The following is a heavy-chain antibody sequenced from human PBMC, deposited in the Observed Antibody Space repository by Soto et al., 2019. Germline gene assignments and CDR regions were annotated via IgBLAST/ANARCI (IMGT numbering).Heavy chain of an antibody. CDR3: ARVSGIYYYGMDV. CDR2: INHSGST. D-gene: IGHD3-10*01. V-gene: IGHV4-34*01. CDR1: GGSFSGYY. J-gene: IGHJ6*01. Sequence: SETLSLTCAVYGGSFSGYYWSWIRQPPRKGLEWIGEINHSGSTNYNPSLKSRVTISVDTSKNQFSLKLSSVTAADTAVYYCARVSGIYYYGMDVWGQGTTVT.